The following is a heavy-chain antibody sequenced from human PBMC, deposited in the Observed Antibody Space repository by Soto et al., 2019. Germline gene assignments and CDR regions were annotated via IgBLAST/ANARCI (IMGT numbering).Heavy chain of an antibody. V-gene: IGHV3-20*04. Sequence: GGSLRLSCTASGFTFDDYGMSWVRQAPGGGLEWVSGINWNGGSTGYADSVKGRFNISRDNAQNSLYLQMNSLRAEDTALYYCTRHLGSGPVGYWGQGTLVTVSS. CDR3: TRHLGSGPVGY. CDR2: INWNGGST. J-gene: IGHJ4*02. D-gene: IGHD6-19*01. CDR1: GFTFDDYG.